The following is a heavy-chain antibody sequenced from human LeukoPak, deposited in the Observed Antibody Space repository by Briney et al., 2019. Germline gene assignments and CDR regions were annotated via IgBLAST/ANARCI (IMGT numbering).Heavy chain of an antibody. Sequence: GGSLRLSCVASGFTFSDAWMSCVRQAPGKGLEWVGRIKRKIDGGTIDYAAPVKGRFTISRDDSRNALYLQMNSLKTEDTAVYYCTTRRQDGCWGQGTLVTVS. CDR1: GFTFSDAW. CDR3: TTRRQDGC. J-gene: IGHJ4*02. CDR2: IKRKIDGGTI. V-gene: IGHV3-15*01. D-gene: IGHD6-25*01.